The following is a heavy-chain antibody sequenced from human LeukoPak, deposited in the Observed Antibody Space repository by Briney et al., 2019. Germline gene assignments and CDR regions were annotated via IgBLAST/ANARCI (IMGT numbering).Heavy chain of an antibody. V-gene: IGHV1-2*02. CDR1: GYTFTSYY. CDR2: INPITGAT. J-gene: IGHJ6*02. CDR3: ARSSNCTYGVCSVVSIYYGMDF. D-gene: IGHD2-8*01. Sequence: GASVKVSCKASGYTFTSYYMHWVRQAPGQGLEWTGWINPITGATNYAQKFQGRVTMTRDTSISTVYMELTRLKSDDTAVYYCARSSNCTYGVCSVVSIYYGMDFWGQGTTVTVSS.